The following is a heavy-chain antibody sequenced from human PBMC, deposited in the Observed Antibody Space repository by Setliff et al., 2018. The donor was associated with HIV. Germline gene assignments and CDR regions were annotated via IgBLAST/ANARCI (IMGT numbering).Heavy chain of an antibody. V-gene: IGHV4-38-2*01. CDR1: GYSISSGYY. J-gene: IGHJ3*02. D-gene: IGHD6-13*01. CDR2: IYHSGST. Sequence: SETLSLTCAVSGYSISSGYYWGWIRQPPGKGLEWIGSIYHSGSTYYNPSLKSRVTISVDTSKNQFSLTLSSVTAADTAVYYCARHSSAAANDAFDIWGQGTMVTVSS. CDR3: ARHSSAAANDAFDI.